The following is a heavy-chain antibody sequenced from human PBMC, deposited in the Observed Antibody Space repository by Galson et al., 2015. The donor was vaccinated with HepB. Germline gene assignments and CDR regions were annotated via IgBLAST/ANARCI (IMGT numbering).Heavy chain of an antibody. V-gene: IGHV6-1*01. CDR2: TYYRSKWYN. CDR3: ARELPSLTGVLVGYYYYYGMDV. Sequence: CAISGDSVPSNSAAWNWIRQSPSRGLEWLGRTYYRSKWYNDYAVSVKSRITINPDTSKNQFSLQLNSVTPEDTAVYYCARELPSLTGVLVGYYYYYGMDVWGQGTTVTVSS. D-gene: IGHD7-27*01. J-gene: IGHJ6*02. CDR1: GDSVPSNSAA.